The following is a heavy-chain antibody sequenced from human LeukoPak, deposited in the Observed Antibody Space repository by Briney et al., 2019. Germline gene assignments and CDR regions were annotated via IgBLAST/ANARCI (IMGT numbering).Heavy chain of an antibody. CDR3: ARGYYGSGSYRFDP. Sequence: SETLSLTCTVSGGSISSYYWSWIRQPPGKGLEWIGYIYYSGSTNYNPSLKSRVTISVDTSKNQFSLKLRSVTAADTAVYYCARGYYGSGSYRFDPWGQGTLVTVSS. V-gene: IGHV4-59*01. J-gene: IGHJ5*02. CDR1: GGSISSYY. D-gene: IGHD3-10*01. CDR2: IYYSGST.